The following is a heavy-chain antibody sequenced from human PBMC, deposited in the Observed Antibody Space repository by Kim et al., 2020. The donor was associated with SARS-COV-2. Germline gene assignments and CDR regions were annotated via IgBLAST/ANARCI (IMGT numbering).Heavy chain of an antibody. D-gene: IGHD1-26*01. CDR2: I. CDR3: AKAHRGSYYEN. V-gene: IGHV3-23*01. J-gene: IGHJ4*02. Sequence: IYYADSVRGRFTISRDNSKNTLFLQLNNMRADDTAKYYCAKAHRGSYYENWGQGALVTVSS.